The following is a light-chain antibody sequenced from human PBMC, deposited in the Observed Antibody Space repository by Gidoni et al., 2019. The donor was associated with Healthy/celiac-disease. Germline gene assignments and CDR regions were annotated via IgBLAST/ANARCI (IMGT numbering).Light chain of an antibody. Sequence: IKLPQSPSSLSPSVGDRVTITCRASQGISNYLAWFQQTPGKPPKSLFYAATSAQSGVPSKCSGSGSRADCTLTSSSLQPEDFATYCCQQYNRYPRTFGQGTKLEIK. CDR3: QQYNRYPRT. V-gene: IGKV1-16*02. CDR2: AAT. CDR1: QGISNY. J-gene: IGKJ1*01.